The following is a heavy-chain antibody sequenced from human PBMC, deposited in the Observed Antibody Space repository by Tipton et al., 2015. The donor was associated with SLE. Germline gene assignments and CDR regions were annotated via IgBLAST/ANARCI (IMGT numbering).Heavy chain of an antibody. CDR2: IDWNGGST. V-gene: IGHV3-20*04. Sequence: SLRLSCAASGFTFDDYGMSWVRQTPGKGLEWVSGIDWNGGSTGYADSVKGRLTISRDNAKNALYLQMNGLTDEDTATYFCARETTSGAFDIWGQGTMVTVYS. J-gene: IGHJ3*02. CDR1: GFTFDDYG. CDR3: ARETTSGAFDI. D-gene: IGHD4-11*01.